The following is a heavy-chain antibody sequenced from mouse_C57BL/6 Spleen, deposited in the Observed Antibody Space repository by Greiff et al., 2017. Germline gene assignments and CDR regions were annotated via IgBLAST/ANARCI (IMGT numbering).Heavy chain of an antibody. CDR3: ARSCIWYCEV. CDR2: INPRNGGT. J-gene: IGHJ1*03. Sequence: QVQLQQPGTELVKPGASVKLSCKASGYTFTSYWMHWVKQRPGQGLEWIGNINPRNGGTNYTEKFKSKATLTVDNTSGTAYMQLSSLTSDGSAVYYCARSCIWYCEVWGTGTTVTVSS. CDR1: GYTFTSYW. V-gene: IGHV1-53*01.